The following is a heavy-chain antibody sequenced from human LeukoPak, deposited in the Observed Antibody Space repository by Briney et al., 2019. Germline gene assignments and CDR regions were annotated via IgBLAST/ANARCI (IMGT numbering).Heavy chain of an antibody. J-gene: IGHJ4*02. D-gene: IGHD2-15*01. CDR1: GYTFTSYG. CDR2: ISAYNGNT. CDR3: ARPISSGGSSSPSDY. Sequence: ASVKVSCKASGYTFTSYGISWVRQAPGQGLEWMGWISAYNGNTNYAQKLQGRVTMTTDTSTSTAYMELRSLRSDDTAVYYCARPISSGGSSSPSDYWGQGTLVTVSS. V-gene: IGHV1-18*01.